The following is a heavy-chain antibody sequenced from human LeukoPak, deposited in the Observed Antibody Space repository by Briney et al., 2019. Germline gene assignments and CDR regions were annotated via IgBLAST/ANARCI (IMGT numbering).Heavy chain of an antibody. CDR1: GFAFSSYW. CDR2: IKRDGSEK. V-gene: IGHV3-7*01. J-gene: IGHJ4*02. CDR3: ASSDSSGRYPFDY. Sequence: PGGSLRLSCAASGFAFSSYWMSWVRQAPGKGLEWVANIKRDGSEKYYVDSVKGRFTISTDNSKNSLFVQMNSLRAEDTAVYYCASSDSSGRYPFDYWAQGTLVTVSS. D-gene: IGHD3-22*01.